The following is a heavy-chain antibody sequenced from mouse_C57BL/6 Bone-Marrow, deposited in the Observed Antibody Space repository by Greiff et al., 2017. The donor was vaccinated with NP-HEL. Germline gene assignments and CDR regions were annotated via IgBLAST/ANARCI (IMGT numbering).Heavy chain of an antibody. Sequence: EVQGVESGGGLVQPGGSLKLSCAASGFTFSDYGMAWVRQAPRTGPEWVAFISNLAYSIYYADTVTGRFTISRENAKNTLYLEMSSLRSEDTAMYYCARHPHLTLDYWGQGTSVTVSS. CDR2: ISNLAYSI. CDR1: GFTFSDYG. CDR3: ARHPHLTLDY. J-gene: IGHJ4*01. D-gene: IGHD1-1*01. V-gene: IGHV5-15*01.